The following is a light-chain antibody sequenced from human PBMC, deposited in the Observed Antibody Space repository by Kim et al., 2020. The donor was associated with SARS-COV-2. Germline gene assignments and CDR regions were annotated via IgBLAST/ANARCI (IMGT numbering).Light chain of an antibody. J-gene: IGLJ1*01. CDR2: EVS. CDR1: SRDVGGYNY. CDR3: CSYAGSQNYV. V-gene: IGLV2-8*01. Sequence: GQSVAISCTGTSRDVGGYNYVSWYQQHPGKAPKLIIYEVSKRPSGVPDRFSGSKSGNTASLTVTGLQAEDEADYYCCSYAGSQNYVFGTGTKVTVL.